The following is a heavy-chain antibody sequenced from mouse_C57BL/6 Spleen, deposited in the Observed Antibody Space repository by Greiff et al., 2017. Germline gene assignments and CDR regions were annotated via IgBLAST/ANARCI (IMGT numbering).Heavy chain of an antibody. V-gene: IGHV14-3*01. D-gene: IGHD2-3*01. CDR3: ASDDGYYSWY. CDR2: IDPANGNT. Sequence: PEQGLEWIGRIDPANGNTKYAPKFQGKATITADTSANTAYLRLSSLTSEDTASYYCASDDGYYSWYWGQGTTLTVSS. J-gene: IGHJ2*01.